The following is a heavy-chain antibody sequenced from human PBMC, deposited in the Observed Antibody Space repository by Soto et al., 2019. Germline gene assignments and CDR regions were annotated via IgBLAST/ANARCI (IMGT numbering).Heavy chain of an antibody. Sequence: SETLSLTCTVSGGSISSYYWSWVRQPPGKGLEWIGYIYYSGSTNYNPSLKSRVTISVDTSKNQFSLKLSSVTAADTAVYYCARDPDFTGYYGMDFWGQGTTVTVSS. V-gene: IGHV4-59*01. CDR3: ARDPDFTGYYGMDF. CDR2: IYYSGST. D-gene: IGHD2-21*02. J-gene: IGHJ6*02. CDR1: GGSISSYY.